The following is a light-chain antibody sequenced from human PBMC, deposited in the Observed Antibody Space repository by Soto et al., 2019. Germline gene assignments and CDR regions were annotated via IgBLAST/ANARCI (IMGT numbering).Light chain of an antibody. CDR2: AAS. CDR3: QHSHSTPRIT. V-gene: IGKV1-39*01. Sequence: DIQMTQSPSSLSAVVGDRVTITCRTSQSIRSYLNWYQQKSGKAPKLLISAASNLQSGVPYRFSGSGFGTDFTLTISSLQPEDVATYYCQHSHSTPRITFXQGTRMEIK. J-gene: IGKJ5*01. CDR1: QSIRSY.